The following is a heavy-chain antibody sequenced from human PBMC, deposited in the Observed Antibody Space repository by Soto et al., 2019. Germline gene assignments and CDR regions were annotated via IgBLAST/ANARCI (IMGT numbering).Heavy chain of an antibody. CDR3: ARSLSYYDSRGYDY. J-gene: IGHJ4*02. D-gene: IGHD3-22*01. CDR1: GGSVSSGNYY. V-gene: IGHV4-30-2*01. Sequence: PSETLCLTCTVSGGSVSSGNYYWSWIRRPPGKGLEWIGYIYHSGSTYYNPSLKSRVTISVDRSKNQFSLKLSSVTAADTAVYYCARSLSYYDSRGYDYWGQGTLVTVSS. CDR2: IYHSGST.